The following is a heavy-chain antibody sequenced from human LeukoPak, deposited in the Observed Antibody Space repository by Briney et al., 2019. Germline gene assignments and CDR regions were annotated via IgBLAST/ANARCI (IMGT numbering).Heavy chain of an antibody. Sequence: ASVTVSCKASGYTFTGYYMHWVRQAPGQGLEWMGWINPNSGGTNYAQKFQGRVTMTRDTSISTAYMELSRLRSDDTAVYYCARDKLRARGFDYWGQGTLVTVSS. CDR1: GYTFTGYY. J-gene: IGHJ4*02. CDR2: INPNSGGT. D-gene: IGHD3-10*01. CDR3: ARDKLRARGFDY. V-gene: IGHV1-2*02.